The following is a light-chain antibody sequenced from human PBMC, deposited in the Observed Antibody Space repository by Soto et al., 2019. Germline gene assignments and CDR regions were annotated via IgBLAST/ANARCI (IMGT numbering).Light chain of an antibody. CDR3: QQRSNWPT. CDR2: DAS. CDR1: QSVSSY. Sequence: EIVLTQSPATLSLSPGDRATLSCRASQSVSSYLAWYQQKPGQAPRLLIYDASNRATGIPTRFSGSGSGTDCTLIISSLEPEDFAVYYCQQRSNWPTFGQGTRLEI. J-gene: IGKJ5*01. V-gene: IGKV3-11*01.